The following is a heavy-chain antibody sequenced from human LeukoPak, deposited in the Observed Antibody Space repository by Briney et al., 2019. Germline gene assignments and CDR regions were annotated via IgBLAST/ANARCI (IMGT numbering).Heavy chain of an antibody. J-gene: IGHJ6*02. CDR1: GGSVSHSNW. CDR2: VHPSEGT. CDR3: ARAQVDYNNGPGSQGYYSYGMDV. V-gene: IGHV4-4*02. Sequence: SGTLSLTCAVSGGSVSHSNWWTWARQSPGKGLEWIGEVHPSEGTNHNPSLKSRVTISLDKSKNQFSLELNSVTAADTAVYYCARAQVDYNNGPGSQGYYSYGMDVWGQGTTVTVSS. D-gene: IGHD4-11*01.